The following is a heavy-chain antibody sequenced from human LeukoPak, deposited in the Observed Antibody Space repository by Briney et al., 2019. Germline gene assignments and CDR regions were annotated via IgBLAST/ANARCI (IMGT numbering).Heavy chain of an antibody. Sequence: SQTLSLTCTVSGGSISSGSYYWSWIRQPAGKGLEWIGRIYTSGSTNYNPSLKSRVTISVDTSKNQFSLKLSSVTTADTAVYYCARDDPLYCSSTSCYGRGFDYWGQGTLVTVSS. V-gene: IGHV4-61*02. CDR2: IYTSGST. CDR1: GGSISSGSYY. CDR3: ARDDPLYCSSTSCYGRGFDY. J-gene: IGHJ4*02. D-gene: IGHD2-2*01.